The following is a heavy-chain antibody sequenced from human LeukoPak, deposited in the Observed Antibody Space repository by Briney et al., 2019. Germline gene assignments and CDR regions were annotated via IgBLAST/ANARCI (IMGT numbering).Heavy chain of an antibody. CDR1: GFTFSSYS. J-gene: IGHJ4*02. Sequence: PGGSLRLSCAASGFTFSSYSMNWVRQAPGAGLEWVSSISSSSSYIYYADSVTGRFHISRDNAKNSLYLQMNSLRAEDTAVYYCARGPDFWSGDYFDYWGQGTLVTVSS. D-gene: IGHD3-3*01. CDR2: ISSSSSYI. V-gene: IGHV3-21*01. CDR3: ARGPDFWSGDYFDY.